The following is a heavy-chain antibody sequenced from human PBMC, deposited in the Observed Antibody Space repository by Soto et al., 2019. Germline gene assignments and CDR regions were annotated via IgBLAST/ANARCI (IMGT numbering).Heavy chain of an antibody. CDR2: ISGSGGST. D-gene: IGHD2-8*01. V-gene: IGHV3-23*01. CDR3: AKVGYCTNGVCYTVPFDY. Sequence: GGSLRLSCAASGFTFSSYAMSWVRQAPWKGLEWVSAISGSGGSTYYADSVKGRFTISRDNSKNTLYLQMNSLRAEDTAVYYCAKVGYCTNGVCYTVPFDYWGQGTRVTVSS. CDR1: GFTFSSYA. J-gene: IGHJ4*02.